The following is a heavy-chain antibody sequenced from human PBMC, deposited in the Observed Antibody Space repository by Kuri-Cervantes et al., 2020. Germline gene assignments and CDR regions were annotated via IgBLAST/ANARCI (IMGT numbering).Heavy chain of an antibody. CDR1: GFTFSSYA. V-gene: IGHV3-21*01. CDR2: ISSSSSYI. CDR3: AEESLNNRGYYSEHGIDY. D-gene: IGHD3-22*01. J-gene: IGHJ4*02. Sequence: GESLKISCAASGFTFSSYAMSWVRQAPGKGLEWVSSISSSSSYIHYADSVKGRFTISRDNAKNSLYLQMDSLRTEDTAVYFCAEESLNNRGYYSEHGIDYWGQGTLVTVSS.